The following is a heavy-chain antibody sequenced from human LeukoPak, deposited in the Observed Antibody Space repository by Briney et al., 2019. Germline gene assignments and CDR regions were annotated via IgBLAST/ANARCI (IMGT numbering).Heavy chain of an antibody. J-gene: IGHJ4*02. CDR2: FSGSGGST. CDR1: GFTFSNYA. Sequence: GGSLRLSCAASGFTFSNYAMSWVRQAPGKGLEWVSAFSGSGGSTYYADSVKGRFTISRDNSKNTLYLQMNSLRAEDMAVYYCAKDVGYCSSTTCYKPFDYWGQGTLVTVSS. D-gene: IGHD2-2*02. V-gene: IGHV3-23*01. CDR3: AKDVGYCSSTTCYKPFDY.